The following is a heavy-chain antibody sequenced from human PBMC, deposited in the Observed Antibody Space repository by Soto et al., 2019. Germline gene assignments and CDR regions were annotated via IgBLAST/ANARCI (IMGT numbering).Heavy chain of an antibody. Sequence: GGSLRLSCAASGFTFSSYSMDWVRQAPGKGLEWVSLIDARSNYIYYADSVKGRFTISRDNARNSLYLQMDSLRVEDTAVYYCVRENEMAGATSAFEYWGQGTPVTVSS. CDR3: VRENEMAGATSAFEY. V-gene: IGHV3-21*06. CDR1: GFTFSSYS. J-gene: IGHJ4*02. CDR2: IDARSNYI. D-gene: IGHD1-26*01.